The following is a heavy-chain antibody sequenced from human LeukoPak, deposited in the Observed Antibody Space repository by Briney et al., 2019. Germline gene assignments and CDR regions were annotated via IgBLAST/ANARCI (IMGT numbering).Heavy chain of an antibody. D-gene: IGHD1-26*01. CDR2: IYYSGST. V-gene: IGHV4-39*07. CDR1: GGSISGSNYY. CDR3: AREVVGAQAFDY. J-gene: IGHJ4*02. Sequence: SETLSLTCTVSGGSISGSNYYWGWIRQPPGKGLEWIGSIYYSGSTYYNPSLKSRVTISVDTSKNQFSLKLSSVTAADTAVYYCAREVVGAQAFDYWGQGTLVTVSS.